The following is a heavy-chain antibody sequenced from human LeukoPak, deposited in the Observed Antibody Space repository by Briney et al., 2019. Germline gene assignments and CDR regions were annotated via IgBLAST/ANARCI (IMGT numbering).Heavy chain of an antibody. J-gene: IGHJ4*02. CDR2: IYYSGST. CDR1: GGSISSGDYY. CDR3: ARVQPYDYDDY. Sequence: PSETLSLTCTVSGGSISSGDYYWSWIRQPPGKGLEWIGYIYYSGSTYYNPSLKSRVTISVDTSKNQFSLKMSSVTAADTHVYYCARVQPYDYDDYWGQGALVTVSS. D-gene: IGHD2-2*01. V-gene: IGHV4-30-4*08.